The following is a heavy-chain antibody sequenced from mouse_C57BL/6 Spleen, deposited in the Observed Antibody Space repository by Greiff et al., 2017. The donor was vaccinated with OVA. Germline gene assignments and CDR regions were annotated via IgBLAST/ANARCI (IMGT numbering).Heavy chain of an antibody. CDR2: IWRGGST. CDR1: GFSLTSYG. D-gene: IGHD1-1*01. CDR3: TITTVGRDAMDY. J-gene: IGHJ4*01. Sequence: VHLVESGPGLVQPSQSLSITCTVSGFSLTSYGVHWVRQSPGKGLEWLGVIWRGGSTDYNAAFMSRLSITKDNSKSQVFFKMNSLQADDTAIYYCTITTVGRDAMDYWGQGTSVTVSS. V-gene: IGHV2-5*01.